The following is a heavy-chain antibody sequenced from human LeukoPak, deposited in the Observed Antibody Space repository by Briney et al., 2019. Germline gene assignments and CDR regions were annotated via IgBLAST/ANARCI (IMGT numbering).Heavy chain of an antibody. Sequence: GGSLRLSCAGSGFSFSSYSINWVRQAPGKGLEWVSVISGSGGSTYYADSVKGRFTISRDDSKNTVYLQMNSLRAEDTAVYYCASLRSLRYCTNGVCYFLDPWGQGTLVTVSS. CDR3: ASLRSLRYCTNGVCYFLDP. V-gene: IGHV3-23*01. J-gene: IGHJ5*02. CDR1: GFSFSSYS. CDR2: ISGSGGST. D-gene: IGHD2-8*01.